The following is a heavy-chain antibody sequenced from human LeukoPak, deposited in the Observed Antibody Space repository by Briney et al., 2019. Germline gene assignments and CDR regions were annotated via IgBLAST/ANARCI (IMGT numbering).Heavy chain of an antibody. Sequence: ASVNVSCKSSGYTFTSYGISWVRQAPGQGLEWMGWISAYNGNTNYAQKLQGRVTMTTDTSTSTAYMELRSLRSDDTAVYYCARDYYDSSGYPPFDYWGQGTLVTVSS. CDR2: ISAYNGNT. J-gene: IGHJ4*02. CDR3: ARDYYDSSGYPPFDY. CDR1: GYTFTSYG. D-gene: IGHD3-22*01. V-gene: IGHV1-18*01.